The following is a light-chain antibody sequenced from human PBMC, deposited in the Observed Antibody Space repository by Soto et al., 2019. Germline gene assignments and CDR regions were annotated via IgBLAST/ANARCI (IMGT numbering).Light chain of an antibody. CDR1: QGIRND. V-gene: IGKV1-6*01. CDR3: LQDYNYLLT. CDR2: AAS. Sequence: AIQMTQSPSSLSASVGDRVTISCRASQGIRNDLGWYQQKPGKAPKLLIYAASSLQSGVPSRFSGSGSGTDFTLTISSLQPEDFATYYCLQDYNYLLTFGGGTKVDIK. J-gene: IGKJ4*01.